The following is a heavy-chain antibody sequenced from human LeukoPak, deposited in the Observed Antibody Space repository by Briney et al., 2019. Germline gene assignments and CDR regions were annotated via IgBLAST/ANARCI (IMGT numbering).Heavy chain of an antibody. CDR2: INHSGST. CDR1: GGSFSGYY. V-gene: IGHV4-34*01. CDR3: ARVTIFGVVPFDI. D-gene: IGHD3-3*01. Sequence: KASETLSLTCAVYGGSFSGYYWSWIRQPPGKGLEWIGEINHSGSTNYNPSLKSRVTISVDTSKNQLSLKLSSVTAADTAVYYCARVTIFGVVPFDIWGQGTMVTVSS. J-gene: IGHJ3*02.